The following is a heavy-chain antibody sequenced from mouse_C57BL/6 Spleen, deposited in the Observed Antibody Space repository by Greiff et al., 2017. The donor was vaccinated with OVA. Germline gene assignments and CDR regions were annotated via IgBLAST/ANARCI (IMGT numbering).Heavy chain of an antibody. V-gene: IGHV1-50*01. CDR2: IDPSDSYT. J-gene: IGHJ1*03. CDR3: ARLLRYFSYWYFDV. D-gene: IGHD1-1*01. CDR1: GYTFTSYW. Sequence: QVQLQQPGAELVKPGASVKLSCKASGYTFTSYWMQWVKQRPGQGLEWIGEIDPSDSYTNYNQKFKGKATLTVDTSSSTAYMQLSSLTSEDSAVYYCARLLRYFSYWYFDVWGTGTTVTVSS.